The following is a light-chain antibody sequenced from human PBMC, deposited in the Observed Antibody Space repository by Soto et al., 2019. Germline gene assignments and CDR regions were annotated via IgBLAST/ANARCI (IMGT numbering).Light chain of an antibody. V-gene: IGLV2-14*01. CDR3: SSYTSSSTS. J-gene: IGLJ1*01. CDR2: EVS. Sequence: QSVLTQPASVSESPGQSITISCTGTSSDVGGYNYVSWYQQHPGKAPKLMIYEVSNRPSGVSNRFSGSKSGNTASLTISGLQAEDEADYCCSSYTSSSTSFGTGTKVTVL. CDR1: SSDVGGYNY.